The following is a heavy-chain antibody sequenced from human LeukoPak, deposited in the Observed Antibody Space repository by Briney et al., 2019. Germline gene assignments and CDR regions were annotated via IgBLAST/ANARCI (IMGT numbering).Heavy chain of an antibody. Sequence: SETLSLTCTVSGGSISTYYWSWIRQPPGKGLEWIGYIFYSGSTNYNPSLKSRLTISVDTSTNQFSLKLSSVTAADTAVYYCAGHGLDSSGYYTHFDYWGQGTLVTVSS. CDR3: AGHGLDSSGYYTHFDY. V-gene: IGHV4-59*08. J-gene: IGHJ4*02. D-gene: IGHD3-22*01. CDR2: IFYSGST. CDR1: GGSISTYY.